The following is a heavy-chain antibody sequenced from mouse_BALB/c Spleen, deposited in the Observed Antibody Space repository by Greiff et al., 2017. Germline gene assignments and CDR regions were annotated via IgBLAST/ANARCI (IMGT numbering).Heavy chain of an antibody. J-gene: IGHJ1*01. V-gene: IGHV10-1*02. CDR2: IRSKSNNYAT. CDR3: VGSRGYFDV. CDR1: GFTFNTYA. Sequence: EVQLVESGGGLVQPKGSLKLSCAASGFTFNTYAMNWVRQAPGKGLEWVARIRSKSNNYATYYADSVKDRFTISRDDSQSMLYLQMNNLKTEDTAMYYCVGSRGYFDVWGAGTTVTVSS. D-gene: IGHD1-1*01.